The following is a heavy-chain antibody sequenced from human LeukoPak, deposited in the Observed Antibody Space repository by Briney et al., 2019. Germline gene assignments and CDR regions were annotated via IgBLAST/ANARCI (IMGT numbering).Heavy chain of an antibody. V-gene: IGHV3-53*01. J-gene: IGHJ4*02. CDR3: ARMLGGGYTGLFDS. CDR1: GFTVSSNY. D-gene: IGHD3-10*02. CDR2: IYSDATT. Sequence: GGSLRLSCAASGFTVSSNYMSWVRQAPGKGLEWVSIIYSDATTSYADSVRGRFTISRDNSKNTVYLQMNSLSGDDTAVYFCARMLGGGYTGLFDSWGQGTLVTVSS.